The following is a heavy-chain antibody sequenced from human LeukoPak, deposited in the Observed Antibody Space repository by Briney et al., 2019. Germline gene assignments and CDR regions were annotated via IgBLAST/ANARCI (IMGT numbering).Heavy chain of an antibody. CDR3: AKVSSIVVVPAARFDP. CDR1: GFTFSNYA. Sequence: PGGSLRLSCAASGFTFSNYAMSWVRQAPGKGLEWVSTISGSGGSTYYAGSVKGRFTISRDNSKNTLYLQMNSLRGEDTAVYYCAKVSSIVVVPAARFDPWGQGTLVTVSS. J-gene: IGHJ5*02. V-gene: IGHV3-23*01. D-gene: IGHD2-2*01. CDR2: ISGSGGST.